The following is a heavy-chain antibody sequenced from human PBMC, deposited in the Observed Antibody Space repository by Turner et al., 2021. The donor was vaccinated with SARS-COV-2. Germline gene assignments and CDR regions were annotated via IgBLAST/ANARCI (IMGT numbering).Heavy chain of an antibody. CDR2: INSVGSST. D-gene: IGHD6-13*01. Sequence: EVQLVESGGGLVQPGGSLRLSCAASGFTFSSYWVHCVRKAQGKGLVWVSRINSVGSSTSYADSVKGRFTLSRDNAKNTLYLPMNSLIAEDTAVYYCASVGIAAAGSTFYYYYYGMDVWGQGTTVTVSS. V-gene: IGHV3-74*01. CDR1: GFTFSSYW. CDR3: ASVGIAAAGSTFYYYYYGMDV. J-gene: IGHJ6*02.